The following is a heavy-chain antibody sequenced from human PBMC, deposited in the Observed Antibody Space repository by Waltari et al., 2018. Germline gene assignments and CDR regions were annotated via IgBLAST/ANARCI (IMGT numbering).Heavy chain of an antibody. Sequence: QVQLVQSGAEVKKPGASVKVSYKASGYTFTSYAMHWVRQAPGQRLEWMGWINAGNGNTKYSQEFQGRVTITRDTSASTAYMELSSLRSEDMAVYYCARDRTDGFDYWGQGTLVTVSS. CDR2: INAGNGNT. CDR1: GYTFTSYA. V-gene: IGHV1-3*03. CDR3: ARDRTDGFDY. J-gene: IGHJ4*02.